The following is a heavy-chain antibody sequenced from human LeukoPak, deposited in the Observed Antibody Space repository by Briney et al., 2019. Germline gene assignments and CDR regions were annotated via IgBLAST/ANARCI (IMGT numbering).Heavy chain of an antibody. D-gene: IGHD1-26*01. J-gene: IGHJ4*02. V-gene: IGHV4-30-4*07. CDR2: MYYSGST. Sequence: PSETLSLTCAVSGGSMNSGDYSWSWIRQPPGKGLEWIGHMYYSGSTYYNPSLKSRISISVDTSKNQFSLKLSSVTAADTAVYYCATTTIRLGYWGQGTLVTVSS. CDR1: GGSMNSGDYS. CDR3: ATTTIRLGY.